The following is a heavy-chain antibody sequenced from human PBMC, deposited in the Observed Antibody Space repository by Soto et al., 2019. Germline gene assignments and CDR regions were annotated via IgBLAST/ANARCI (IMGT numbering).Heavy chain of an antibody. Sequence: ASVKVSCKVSGYTLTELSMHWVRQAPGKGREWMGGLDPEDGETIYAQKFQGRVTMTEDTSTDTAYMELSSLRSEDTAVYYCATSGRHYYDSSGYYYYYYGMDVWGQGTTVTVSS. CDR1: GYTLTELS. D-gene: IGHD3-22*01. J-gene: IGHJ6*02. CDR2: LDPEDGET. V-gene: IGHV1-24*01. CDR3: ATSGRHYYDSSGYYYYYYGMDV.